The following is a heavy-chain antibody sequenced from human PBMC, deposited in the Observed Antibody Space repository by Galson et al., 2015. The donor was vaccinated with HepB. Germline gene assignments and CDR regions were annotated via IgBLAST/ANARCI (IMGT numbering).Heavy chain of an antibody. CDR2: LSGSGANI. V-gene: IGHV3-23*01. J-gene: IGHJ4*02. Sequence: SLRLSCATSGFTFNTYAMAWVRQAPGKGLEWVSALSGSGANIIYTDSVKGRFTVSRDNSRNTLYLQMNSLRAEDTAIYYCARGGLTRPRYDWGQGTLVTVSS. CDR1: GFTFNTYA. D-gene: IGHD3/OR15-3a*01. CDR3: ARGGLTRPRYD.